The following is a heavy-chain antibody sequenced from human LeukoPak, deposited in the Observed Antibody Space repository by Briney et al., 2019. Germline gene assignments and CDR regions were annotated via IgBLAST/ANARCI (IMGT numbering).Heavy chain of an antibody. CDR2: ISGSGGST. Sequence: AGSLRLSCAASGFTFSSYAMSWVRQAPGKGLEWVSAISGSGGSTYYADSVKGRFTISRDNSKNTLYLQMNSLRAEDTAVYYCAKVGGRGYSGYDSYYFDYWGQGTLVTVSS. CDR3: AKVGGRGYSGYDSYYFDY. CDR1: GFTFSSYA. V-gene: IGHV3-23*01. J-gene: IGHJ4*02. D-gene: IGHD5-12*01.